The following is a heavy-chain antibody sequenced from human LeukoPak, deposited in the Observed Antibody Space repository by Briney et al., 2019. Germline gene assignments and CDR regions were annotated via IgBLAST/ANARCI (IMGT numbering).Heavy chain of an antibody. CDR3: AKDVSEYDAFDI. CDR1: GFTFSSYS. J-gene: IGHJ3*02. D-gene: IGHD1-14*01. V-gene: IGHV3-23*01. CDR2: ISGSGGST. Sequence: TGGSQRLSCAASGFTFSSYSMNWVRQAPGKGLEWVSAISGSGGSTYYADSVRGRFTISRDNSKNTLHLQMNSLRAEDTAVYYCAKDVSEYDAFDIWGQGTMVTVSS.